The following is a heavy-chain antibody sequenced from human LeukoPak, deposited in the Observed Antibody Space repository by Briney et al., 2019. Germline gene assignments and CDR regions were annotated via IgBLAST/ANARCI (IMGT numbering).Heavy chain of an antibody. V-gene: IGHV3-74*01. J-gene: IGHJ4*01. D-gene: IGHD2-21*02. CDR3: ARELPREVTLDY. CDR1: EFNFFSYG. CDR2: IFADGSTT. Sequence: GGSLRLSCVASEFNFFSYGMQWVRQAPGKGLVWVSRIFADGSTTSYADSVKGRFTISRDNAKNTLYLQMNSLRAEDTAVYYCARELPREVTLDYWGQGTLVTVS.